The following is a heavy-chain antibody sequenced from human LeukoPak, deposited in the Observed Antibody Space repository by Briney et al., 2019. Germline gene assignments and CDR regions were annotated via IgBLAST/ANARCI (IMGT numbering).Heavy chain of an antibody. Sequence: GRSLSLSCAASGFTFTNHWTHWVRQAPGKGLVWVSRINSDGSSTTFADSVKGRFTISRDNAKNTLYLQMKSLRAEDTAVYYCARAISHSNYGVDVWGQGTPVTVSS. CDR1: GFTFTNHW. V-gene: IGHV3-74*01. D-gene: IGHD6-13*01. J-gene: IGHJ6*02. CDR3: ARAISHSNYGVDV. CDR2: INSDGSST.